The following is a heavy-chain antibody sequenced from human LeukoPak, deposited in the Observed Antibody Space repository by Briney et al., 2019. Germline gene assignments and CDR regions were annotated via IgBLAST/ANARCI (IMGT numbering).Heavy chain of an antibody. Sequence: SETLSLTCTVSGGSISSYYWSWIRQPPGKGLEWIGYIYYSGSTNYNPSLKSRVTISVDTSKNHFSLKLSSVTAADTAVYYCARGFLGRVTFGRSNWFDPWGQGTLVTVSS. J-gene: IGHJ5*02. D-gene: IGHD3-10*01. V-gene: IGHV4-59*01. CDR2: IYYSGST. CDR1: GGSISSYY. CDR3: ARGFLGRVTFGRSNWFDP.